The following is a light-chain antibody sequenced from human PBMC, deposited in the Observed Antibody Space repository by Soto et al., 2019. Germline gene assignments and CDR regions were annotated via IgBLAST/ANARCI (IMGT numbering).Light chain of an antibody. J-gene: IGKJ3*01. CDR1: QSVSSY. Sequence: EIVMTQSPATLSVSPGERATRSCRASQSVSSYLAWYQQKPGQAPRLLIYDASNRATGIPARFSGSGSGTDFTLTISSLEPEDFAVYYCQQRSNWPLTFGPGTKVDIK. CDR3: QQRSNWPLT. V-gene: IGKV3-11*01. CDR2: DAS.